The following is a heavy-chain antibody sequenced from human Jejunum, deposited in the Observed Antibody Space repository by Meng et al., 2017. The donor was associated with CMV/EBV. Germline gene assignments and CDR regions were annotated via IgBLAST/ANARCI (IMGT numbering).Heavy chain of an antibody. Sequence: LGISCAASVFTFSACAMNWGRQAPGKGLEWVADITAAGATYYAGSVHGRFTVSISTSKTPLYLLLTRLSSSLTAIYFCTSLPLPLWGQGTMVTVSS. J-gene: IGHJ4*02. CDR3: TSLPLPL. CDR2: ITAAGAT. CDR1: VFTFSACA. V-gene: IGHV3-23*01.